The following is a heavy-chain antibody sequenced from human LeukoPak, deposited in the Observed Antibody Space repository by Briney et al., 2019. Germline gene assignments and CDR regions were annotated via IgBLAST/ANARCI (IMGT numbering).Heavy chain of an antibody. Sequence: SETLSLTCTVSGGSVTSYLWNWIRQPAGKELEWIGRIYSTGNTNYNPSLRSRVTMSVQTSKTQFSLNMSSVTAADTAVYFCARGDNLNSGSSLDSWGQGTLVTVSS. D-gene: IGHD3-10*01. CDR3: ARGDNLNSGSSLDS. CDR1: GGSVTSYL. J-gene: IGHJ4*02. CDR2: IYSTGNT. V-gene: IGHV4-4*07.